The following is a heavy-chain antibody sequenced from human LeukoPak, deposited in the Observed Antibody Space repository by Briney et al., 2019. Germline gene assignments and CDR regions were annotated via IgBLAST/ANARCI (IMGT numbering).Heavy chain of an antibody. CDR3: ARVVGETGYYFDY. J-gene: IGHJ4*02. CDR2: ITVGSSFT. Sequence: SGGSLRLSCAASGFTFSDSYMTWIRQAPGKGLEWVSYITVGSSFTSHADSVKGRFTISRDNAKNSLYLQMNSLRAEDTAVYYCARVVGETGYYFDYWGQGALVTVSS. V-gene: IGHV3-11*06. CDR1: GFTFSDSY. D-gene: IGHD1-14*01.